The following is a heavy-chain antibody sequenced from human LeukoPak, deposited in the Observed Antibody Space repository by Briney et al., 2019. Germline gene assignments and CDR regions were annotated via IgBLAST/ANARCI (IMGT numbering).Heavy chain of an antibody. CDR3: ARVEATYYYGSGSSDWFDP. J-gene: IGHJ5*02. D-gene: IGHD3-10*01. CDR1: GGSISSGGYY. CDR2: IHYSGST. Sequence: SQTLSLTCTVSGGSISSGGYYWSWIRQHPGKGLEWIGYIHYSGSTYYNPSLKSRVTISVDTSKNQFSLKLSSVTAADTAVYYCARVEATYYYGSGSSDWFDPWGQGTLVTVSS. V-gene: IGHV4-31*03.